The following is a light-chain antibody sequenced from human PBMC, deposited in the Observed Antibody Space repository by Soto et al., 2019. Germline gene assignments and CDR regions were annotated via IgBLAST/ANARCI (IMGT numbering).Light chain of an antibody. CDR1: QSVSSK. CDR3: QQYNDWPPA. V-gene: IGKV3-15*01. J-gene: IGKJ4*01. Sequence: ETLMTQSPATLSLSPGERATLSCRASQSVSSKLVWYQQKPGQAPRFLIYGASTRATGIPARFRGSGSGTEFTLTIDSLQSEDFAVYYCQQYNDWPPAFGGGTKV. CDR2: GAS.